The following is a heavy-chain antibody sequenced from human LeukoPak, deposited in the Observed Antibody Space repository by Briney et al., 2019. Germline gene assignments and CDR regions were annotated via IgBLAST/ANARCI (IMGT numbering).Heavy chain of an antibody. D-gene: IGHD6-13*01. CDR2: IYHSGST. Sequence: SETLSLTCTVSGYYISSGYYWAWIRQPPGKGLQWIGGIYHSGSTYYNPSLKSQVTISVDTSKNQFSLKLSSVTAADTAVYYCAREHSSSWYGLDSWFDPWGQGTLVTVSS. J-gene: IGHJ5*02. CDR1: GYYISSGYY. CDR3: AREHSSSWYGLDSWFDP. V-gene: IGHV4-38-2*02.